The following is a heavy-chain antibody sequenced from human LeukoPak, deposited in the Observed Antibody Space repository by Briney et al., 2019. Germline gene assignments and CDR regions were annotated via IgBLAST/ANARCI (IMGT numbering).Heavy chain of an antibody. CDR3: ARSPLEMATMVY. V-gene: IGHV1-8*01. Sequence: GASVKVSCKASGYTSTSYDINWVRQATGQGLEWMGWMNPNSGNTGYAQKFQGRVTMTRNTSISTAYMELSSLRSEDTAVYYCARSPLEMATMVYWGQGTLVTVSS. D-gene: IGHD5-24*01. CDR1: GYTSTSYD. CDR2: MNPNSGNT. J-gene: IGHJ4*02.